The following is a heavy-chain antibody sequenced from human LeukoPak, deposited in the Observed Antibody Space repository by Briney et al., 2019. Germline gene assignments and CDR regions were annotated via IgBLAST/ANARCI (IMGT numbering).Heavy chain of an antibody. J-gene: IGHJ5*02. D-gene: IGHD2-21*01. CDR1: GFTFSDYY. V-gene: IGHV3-11*01. CDR2: ISKNGKTT. CDR3: ATTGLLGDIP. Sequence: PGGSLRLSCAASGFTFSDYYMSWIRQAPGKGLEWLSYISKNGKTTYYADSVKGRFTISRDNAKKSVYLQMNSLRAEDTAVYYCATTGLLGDIPWGQGTLVTVSS.